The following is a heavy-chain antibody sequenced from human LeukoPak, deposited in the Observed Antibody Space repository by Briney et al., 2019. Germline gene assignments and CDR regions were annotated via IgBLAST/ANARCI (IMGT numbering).Heavy chain of an antibody. Sequence: ASVKVSCKASGYTFTSYDINWVRQATGQGLEWMGWMNPNSGNTGYAQKFQGRVTMTRNTSISTAYMELSSLRSEDKAVYYCARKGGAPSRYYYYGMDVWGQGTTVTVSS. V-gene: IGHV1-8*01. J-gene: IGHJ6*02. CDR1: GYTFTSYD. CDR3: ARKGGAPSRYYYYGMDV. D-gene: IGHD3-16*01. CDR2: MNPNSGNT.